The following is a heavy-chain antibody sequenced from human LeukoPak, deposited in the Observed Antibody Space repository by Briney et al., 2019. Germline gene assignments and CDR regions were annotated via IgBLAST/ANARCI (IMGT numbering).Heavy chain of an antibody. CDR1: GGSISSGSYY. CDR2: IYTSGST. Sequence: SETLSLTCTVSGGSISSGSYYWSWIRQPAGKGLEWIGRIYTSGSTNYNPSLKSRVTVSVDTSKNQFSLKLSSVTAADTAVYYCARDRKMGYYDSSGYYYSAFDIWGQGTMVTVSS. V-gene: IGHV4-61*02. D-gene: IGHD3-22*01. J-gene: IGHJ3*02. CDR3: ARDRKMGYYDSSGYYYSAFDI.